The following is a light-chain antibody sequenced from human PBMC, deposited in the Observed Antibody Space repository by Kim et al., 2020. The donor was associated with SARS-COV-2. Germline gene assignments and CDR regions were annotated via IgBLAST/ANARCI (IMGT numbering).Light chain of an antibody. CDR1: SSDVGLYNY. J-gene: IGLJ3*02. CDR2: DVT. CDR3: SSYAGSYTWV. Sequence: GNSCTSSCTGTSSDVGLYNYVSWYQQHPGKAPKLMIYDVTKRPSGVPDRFSGSKSGNTASLTISGLQAEDETDYYCSSYAGSYTWVFGGGTKLTVL. V-gene: IGLV2-11*02.